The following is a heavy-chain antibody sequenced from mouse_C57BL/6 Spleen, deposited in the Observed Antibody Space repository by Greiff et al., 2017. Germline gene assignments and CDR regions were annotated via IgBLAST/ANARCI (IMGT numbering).Heavy chain of an antibody. CDR3: TSPDYYGSSQGYFDV. J-gene: IGHJ1*03. CDR1: GYTFTDYE. Sequence: QVQLQQPGTELVKPGASVKLSCKASGYTFTDYEMHWVKQTPVHGLEWIGAIDPETGGTAYNQKFKGKAILTADKSSSTAYMELRSLTSEDSAVYYCTSPDYYGSSQGYFDVWGTGTTVTVSS. D-gene: IGHD1-1*01. CDR2: IDPETGGT. V-gene: IGHV1-15*01.